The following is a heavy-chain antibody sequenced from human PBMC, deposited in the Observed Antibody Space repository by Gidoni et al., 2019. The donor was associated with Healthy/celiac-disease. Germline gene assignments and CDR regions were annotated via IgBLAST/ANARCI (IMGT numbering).Heavy chain of an antibody. CDR2: IIPIFCTA. J-gene: IGHJ6*02. CDR3: ARGDCSGGSCYYHYYYYYGMDV. CDR1: GGTFSSYA. D-gene: IGHD2-15*01. Sequence: QVQLVQSGAEVKKPGSSVKVPCRASGGTFSSYAISWVRQAPGQGLEWMGGIIPIFCTATYAQKFQGRVTLTADASTSTAYMELGSLRSEDTSVYYCARGDCSGGSCYYHYYYYYGMDVWGQGTTVTVSS. V-gene: IGHV1-69*01.